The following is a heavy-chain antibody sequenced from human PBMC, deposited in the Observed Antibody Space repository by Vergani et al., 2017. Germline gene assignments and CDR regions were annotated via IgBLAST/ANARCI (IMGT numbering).Heavy chain of an antibody. D-gene: IGHD2-2*01. CDR1: GFTFSSYA. Sequence: EVQLLESGGGLVQPGGSLRLSCAASGFTFSSYAMSWVRQAPGQGLEWVSAISGSGGSTYYADSVKGRFTISRDNSKNTLYLQMNSLRAEDTAVYYCAKDLKDCSSTSCYPYNWFDPWGQGTLVTVSS. V-gene: IGHV3-23*01. CDR3: AKDLKDCSSTSCYPYNWFDP. J-gene: IGHJ5*02. CDR2: ISGSGGST.